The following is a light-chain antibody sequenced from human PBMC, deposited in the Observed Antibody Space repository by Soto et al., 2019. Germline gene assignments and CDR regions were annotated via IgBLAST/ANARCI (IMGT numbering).Light chain of an antibody. Sequence: IQMTQSPSTLSASVGDRVTITCRASQSISSWLAWYQQKPGKAPTLLVYDASNLESGVPSRFSGSGSGTEFTLTISSLQPDDSATYYCQQYNSYPWTFGQGTKVEIK. V-gene: IGKV1-5*01. CDR1: QSISSW. CDR2: DAS. J-gene: IGKJ1*01. CDR3: QQYNSYPWT.